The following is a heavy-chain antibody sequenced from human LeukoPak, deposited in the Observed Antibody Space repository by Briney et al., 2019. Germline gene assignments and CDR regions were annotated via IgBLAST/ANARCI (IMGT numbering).Heavy chain of an antibody. D-gene: IGHD5-12*01. V-gene: IGHV3-23*01. Sequence: PGGSLRLSCAASGFTFSSYAMNWVRQAPGKGLEWVSVISGSGGSTYYADSVKGRFTISRDNSKNTLYLQMNSLRAEDTAVYYCAKGGGYDYYYFDYWGRGTLVTVSS. CDR2: ISGSGGST. CDR1: GFTFSSYA. CDR3: AKGGGYDYYYFDY. J-gene: IGHJ4*02.